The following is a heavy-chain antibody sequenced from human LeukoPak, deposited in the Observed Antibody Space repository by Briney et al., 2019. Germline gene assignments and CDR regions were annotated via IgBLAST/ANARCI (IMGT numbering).Heavy chain of an antibody. V-gene: IGHV3-30*04. CDR1: GFTFSSYA. CDR2: ISYDGSNK. Sequence: GGSLRLSCAASGFTFSSYAMHWVRQAPGKGLEWVAVISYDGSNKYYADSVKGRFTISRDNSKNTLYLQMNSLRAEDTAVYYCASPTVDTARVGVDYGGRGPLVTVSS. D-gene: IGHD5-18*01. CDR3: ASPTVDTARVGVDY. J-gene: IGHJ4*02.